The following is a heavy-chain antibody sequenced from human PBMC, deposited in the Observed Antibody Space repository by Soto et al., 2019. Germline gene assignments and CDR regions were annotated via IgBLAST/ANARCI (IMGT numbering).Heavy chain of an antibody. V-gene: IGHV1-18*01. Sequence: QVQLVQSGAEVKKPGASVKVSCKASGYTFTSYGISLVRQAPGQGLEWMGLISPYNGDTIYAQKCQGRVIVTTDTATSTAYMELRSLRSDDTAVYYCVRDASSGYRGWWDPWGQVTLVTVSS. D-gene: IGHD5-18*01. CDR2: ISPYNGDT. CDR1: GYTFTSYG. J-gene: IGHJ5*02. CDR3: VRDASSGYRGWWDP.